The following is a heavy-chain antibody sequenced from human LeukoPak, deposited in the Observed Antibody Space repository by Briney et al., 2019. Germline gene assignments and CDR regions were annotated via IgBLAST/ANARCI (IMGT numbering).Heavy chain of an antibody. Sequence: SETLSLTCTVSGGSISSSSYYWGWIRQPPGKGLEWIGSIYYSGSTYYNPSLKSRVTISVDTSKNQFSLKLSSVTAADTAVYYCAIKTPTRWAVAAVFDYWGQGTLVTVSS. CDR3: AIKTPTRWAVAAVFDY. CDR2: IYYSGST. D-gene: IGHD6-19*01. V-gene: IGHV4-39*07. J-gene: IGHJ4*02. CDR1: GGSISSSSYY.